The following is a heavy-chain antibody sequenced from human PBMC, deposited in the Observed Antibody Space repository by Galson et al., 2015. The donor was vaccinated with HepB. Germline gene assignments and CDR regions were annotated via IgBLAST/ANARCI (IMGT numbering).Heavy chain of an antibody. Sequence: SLRLSCAASGFTFSTYSMNWVRQAPGKGLDWISYINTRSTSIHYADSVKGRFTISRDNGKNSLYLQMSSLRDEDTAVYYCAREGVGTYDAFDIWGQGTMVTVSS. V-gene: IGHV3-48*02. D-gene: IGHD1-26*01. CDR1: GFTFSTYS. CDR3: AREGVGTYDAFDI. J-gene: IGHJ3*02. CDR2: INTRSTSI.